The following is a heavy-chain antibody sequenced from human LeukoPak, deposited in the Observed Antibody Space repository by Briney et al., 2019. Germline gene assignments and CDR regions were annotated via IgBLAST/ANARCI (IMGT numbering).Heavy chain of an antibody. D-gene: IGHD5-24*01. Sequence: SETLSLTCTVSGGSISSYYWSWIRQPPGKGLEWIGYIYYSGSTNYNPSLKSRVTISVDTSKNQFSLKLSSVTAADTAVYYCAREMAAIDYWGQGTLVTVSS. J-gene: IGHJ4*02. CDR3: AREMAAIDY. CDR2: IYYSGST. V-gene: IGHV4-59*01. CDR1: GGSISSYY.